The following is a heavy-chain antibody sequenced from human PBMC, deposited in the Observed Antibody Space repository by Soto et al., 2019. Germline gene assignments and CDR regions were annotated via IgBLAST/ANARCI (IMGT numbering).Heavy chain of an antibody. CDR1: GGSFSGYY. CDR2: INHSGST. V-gene: IGHV4-34*01. Sequence: SETLSLTCAVYGGSFSGYYWSWIRQPPGKGLEWIGEINHSGSTNYNPSLKSRVTISVDTSKNQFSLKLSSVTAADTAVYYCAREDIVVVVAATPGHYGMDVWGQGTTVTVSS. J-gene: IGHJ6*02. CDR3: AREDIVVVVAATPGHYGMDV. D-gene: IGHD2-15*01.